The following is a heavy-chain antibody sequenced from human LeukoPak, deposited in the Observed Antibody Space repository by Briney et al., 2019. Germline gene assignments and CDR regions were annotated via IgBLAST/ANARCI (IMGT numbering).Heavy chain of an antibody. D-gene: IGHD6-13*01. CDR2: IYYSGST. Sequence: SETLSLTCTVSGGSISSCYWSWIRQPPGKGLEWIGYIYYSGSTNYNPSLKSRVTISVDTSKNQFSLKLSSVTAADTAVYYCARLGIAAAGPRNANDYWGQGTLVTVSS. CDR1: GGSISSCY. J-gene: IGHJ4*02. V-gene: IGHV4-59*08. CDR3: ARLGIAAAGPRNANDY.